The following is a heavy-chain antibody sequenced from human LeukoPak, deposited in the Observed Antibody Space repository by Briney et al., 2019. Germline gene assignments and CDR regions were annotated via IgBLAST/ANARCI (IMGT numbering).Heavy chain of an antibody. CDR2: IIPIFGTA. D-gene: IGHD3-3*01. Sequence: SVKVSFRASGGTFSSYAISWVRQAPGQGLEWMGGIIPIFGTANYAQKFQGRVTITADESTSTAYMELSSLRSEDTAVYYCASGRFPYYFDYWGQGALVTVSS. V-gene: IGHV1-69*13. CDR1: GGTFSSYA. J-gene: IGHJ4*02. CDR3: ASGRFPYYFDY.